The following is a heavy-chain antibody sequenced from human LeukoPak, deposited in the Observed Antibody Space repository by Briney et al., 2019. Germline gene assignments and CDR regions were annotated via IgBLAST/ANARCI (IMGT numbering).Heavy chain of an antibody. D-gene: IGHD3-22*01. V-gene: IGHV3-53*01. CDR2: IYSGGST. Sequence: GGSLRLSCAASGFTVSSNYMSWVRQAPGKGLEWVSVIYSGGSTYYADSVKGRFTISGDNSKNTLYLQMNSLRAEDTAVYYCASRNYYDSSGLLDYWGQGTLVTVSS. CDR1: GFTVSSNY. CDR3: ASRNYYDSSGLLDY. J-gene: IGHJ4*02.